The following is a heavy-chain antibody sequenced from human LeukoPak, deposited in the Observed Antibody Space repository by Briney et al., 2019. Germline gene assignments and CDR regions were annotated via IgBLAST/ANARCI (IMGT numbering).Heavy chain of an antibody. CDR3: ARHPDYGGNFDS. CDR2: ISYSGST. V-gene: IGHV4-59*08. Sequence: SETLSLTCTVSGGSIGSYYWSWIRQPPGKGLEWIGYISYSGSTNYNPSLKSRVTISVDTSKNQFSLKLSSVTAADTAVYYCARHPDYGGNFDSWGQGTLVTVSS. CDR1: GGSIGSYY. D-gene: IGHD4-23*01. J-gene: IGHJ4*02.